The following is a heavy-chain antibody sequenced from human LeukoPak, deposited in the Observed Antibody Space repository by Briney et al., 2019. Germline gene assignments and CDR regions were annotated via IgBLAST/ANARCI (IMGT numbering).Heavy chain of an antibody. CDR1: GFTFSSYA. CDR3: ARLHDYGGLIASGLDV. V-gene: IGHV3-64*01. J-gene: IGHJ6*02. D-gene: IGHD4-23*01. Sequence: GSLKLSCAASGFTFSSYAMHWVRQAPGKGLEYVSAFSSNGGSTYYANSVKGRFTISRDNSKNTLYLQMGSLRAEDMAVYYCARLHDYGGLIASGLDVWGQGTTVTVSS. CDR2: FSSNGGST.